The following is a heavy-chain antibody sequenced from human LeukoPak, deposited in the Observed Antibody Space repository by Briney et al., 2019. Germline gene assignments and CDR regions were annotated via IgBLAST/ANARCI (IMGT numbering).Heavy chain of an antibody. CDR2: ITNNGGYT. D-gene: IGHD3-22*01. V-gene: IGHV3-64*01. Sequence: GGSLRLSCAASGFSFSSSAMHWVRQAPGKGLEYVSAITNNGGYTYYANSVKSRFTISRDNSKNTLYLQMGSLRTEDTAVYYCAGASPDGFYDYWGQGTXVTXSS. CDR1: GFSFSSSA. CDR3: AGASPDGFYDY. J-gene: IGHJ4*02.